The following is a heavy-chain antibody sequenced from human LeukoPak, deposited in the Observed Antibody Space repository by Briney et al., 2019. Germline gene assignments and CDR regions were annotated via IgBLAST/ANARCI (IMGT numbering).Heavy chain of an antibody. CDR1: GFTFSGSA. J-gene: IGHJ6*03. CDR2: IRSKANSYAT. D-gene: IGHD5-12*01. CDR3: ARVGGRYSGYDWDYYYYMDA. V-gene: IGHV3-73*01. Sequence: GGSLRLSCAASGFTFSGSAMHWVRQASGKGLEWVGRIRSKANSYATAYAASVKGRFTISRDDSKNTAYLQMNSLKTEDTAVYYCARVGGRYSGYDWDYYYYMDAWGKGTTVTISS.